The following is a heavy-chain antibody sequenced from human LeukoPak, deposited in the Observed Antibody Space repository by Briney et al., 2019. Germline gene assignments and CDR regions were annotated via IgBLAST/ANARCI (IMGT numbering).Heavy chain of an antibody. J-gene: IGHJ4*02. V-gene: IGHV3-74*01. Sequence: PGGSLRLSCAASGFTFNIYWMSWVRQTPGKGLVWVSRIDSDGSRTNYADSVKGRFTISRDNAKNTLYLQMNSLRAEDTAVYYCATLSGWPDTDYWGQGTLVTVSS. CDR2: IDSDGSRT. CDR3: ATLSGWPDTDY. D-gene: IGHD6-19*01. CDR1: GFTFNIYW.